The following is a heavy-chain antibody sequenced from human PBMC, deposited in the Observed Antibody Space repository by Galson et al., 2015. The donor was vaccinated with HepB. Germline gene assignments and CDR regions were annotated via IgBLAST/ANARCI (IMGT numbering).Heavy chain of an antibody. CDR2: ISSSGGFI. D-gene: IGHD3-3*01. V-gene: IGHV3-21*01. CDR3: ARGAIFGVVTNFYYYGMDV. J-gene: IGHJ6*02. CDR1: GFTFSRYT. Sequence: SLRLSCAASGFTFSRYTIYWFRQAPGKGLEWVSSISSSGGFIQYADSLRGRFTISRDNAKVSLSLQMNSLRVEDTGVYYCARGAIFGVVTNFYYYGMDVWGQGTTVTVSS.